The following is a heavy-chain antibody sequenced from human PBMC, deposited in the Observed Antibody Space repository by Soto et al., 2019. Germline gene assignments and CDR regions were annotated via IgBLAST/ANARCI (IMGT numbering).Heavy chain of an antibody. CDR2: INHNSGAT. J-gene: IGHJ5*02. V-gene: IGHV1-2*02. D-gene: IGHD3-16*01. Sequence: QVQLLQSGAEVKKPGASVKVSCKASGYTFTGYFMHWVRQAPGEGLEWMGWINHNSGATKYAPKFQGVVTMTRATYNRPASLDLSRLTSADTAIFYCARGGGTTLAPLPWGQGPPVTVSS. CDR1: GYTFTGYF. CDR3: ARGGGTTLAPLP.